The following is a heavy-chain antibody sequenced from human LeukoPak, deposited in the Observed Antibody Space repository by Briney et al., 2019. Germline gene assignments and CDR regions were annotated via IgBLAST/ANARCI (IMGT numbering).Heavy chain of an antibody. J-gene: IGHJ4*02. CDR3: ARTRGSSLGY. V-gene: IGHV3-23*01. D-gene: IGHD1-26*01. CDR1: GFTFSIYA. CDR2: ISGSGVST. Sequence: GGSLRLSCAASGFTFSIYAMNWVRQAPGKGLEWVSAISGSGVSTYYADSVKGRFTISRDNAKNSLYLQMNSLRAEDTAVYYCARTRGSSLGYWGQGTLVTVSS.